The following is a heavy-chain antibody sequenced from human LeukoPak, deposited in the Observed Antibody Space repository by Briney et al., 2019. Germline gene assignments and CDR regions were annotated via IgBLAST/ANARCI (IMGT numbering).Heavy chain of an antibody. J-gene: IGHJ6*03. CDR3: ARGRGYCSSTSCFAGYYYYYMDV. V-gene: IGHV1-69*13. D-gene: IGHD2-2*01. CDR2: IIPIFGTA. CDR1: AGTFSSYA. Sequence: GASVKVSCKASAGTFSSYAISWVRQAPGQGLEWMGGIIPIFGTANYAQKFQGRVSITADESTNTAYMEPSCVRSEDTAVYYCARGRGYCSSTSCFAGYYYYYMDVWGKGTTVTISS.